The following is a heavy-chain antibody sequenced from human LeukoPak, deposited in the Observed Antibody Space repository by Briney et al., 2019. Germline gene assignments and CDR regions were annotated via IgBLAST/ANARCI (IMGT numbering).Heavy chain of an antibody. CDR3: AKDGGLWVSAHWGDS. CDR2: ITTSDGNT. D-gene: IGHD7-27*01. CDR1: AFTFSSYT. Sequence: PGGSLRLSCAASAFTFSSYTMSSVRQAPGKGLEWVSPITTSDGNTYYADSVKGRFTVSRDNSKNTLFLQMNSLRAEDTAVYYCAKDGGLWVSAHWGDSWGRGTLVTVSS. V-gene: IGHV3-23*01. J-gene: IGHJ4*02.